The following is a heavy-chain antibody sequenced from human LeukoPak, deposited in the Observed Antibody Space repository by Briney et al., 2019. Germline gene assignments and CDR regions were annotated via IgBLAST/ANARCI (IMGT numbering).Heavy chain of an antibody. J-gene: IGHJ4*02. CDR2: ISGSSSYI. CDR3: AKEFSLEDYFDY. Sequence: KTGGSLRLSCAASGFTFSSYSMNWIRQAPGKGLEWVSSISGSSSYIYYADSVKGRFTISRDNAKNSLYLQMNSLRAEDTAVYYCAKEFSLEDYFDYWGQGTLVTVSS. CDR1: GFTFSSYS. D-gene: IGHD3-16*02. V-gene: IGHV3-21*01.